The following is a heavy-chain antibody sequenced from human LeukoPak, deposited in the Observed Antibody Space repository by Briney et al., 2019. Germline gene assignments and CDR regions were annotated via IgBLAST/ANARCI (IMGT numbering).Heavy chain of an antibody. CDR1: GGSISSGNYY. CDR3: ARGGDLLLWFGELFSAFDI. V-gene: IGHV4-61*02. J-gene: IGHJ3*02. D-gene: IGHD3-10*01. CDR2: IYTSGST. Sequence: PSETLSLTCTVSGGSISSGNYYWSWIRQPAGKGLEWIGRIYTSGSTNYNPSLKSRVTISVDTSKNQFSLKLSSVTAADTAVYYCARGGDLLLWFGELFSAFDIWGQGTMVTVSS.